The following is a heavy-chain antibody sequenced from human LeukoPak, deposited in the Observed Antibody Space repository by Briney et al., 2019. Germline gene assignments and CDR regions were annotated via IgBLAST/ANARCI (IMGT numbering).Heavy chain of an antibody. V-gene: IGHV4-4*07. CDR3: ARDGYYGSGSYYKGAFDI. J-gene: IGHJ3*02. Sequence: SETLSLTCTVSGGSISSYYWSWIRQPAGKGLEWIGRIYTSGSTNYNPSLKSRVTISVDTSKNQFSLKLSSVTAADTAVYYCARDGYYGSGSYYKGAFDIWGQGTMVTVSS. CDR1: GGSISSYY. CDR2: IYTSGST. D-gene: IGHD3-10*01.